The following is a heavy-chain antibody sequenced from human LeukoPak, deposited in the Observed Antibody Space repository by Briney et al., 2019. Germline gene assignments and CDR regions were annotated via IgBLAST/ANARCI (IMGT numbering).Heavy chain of an antibody. D-gene: IGHD2-2*01. Sequence: SETLSLTCAVYGGSFSGYYWSWIRQPPGKGLEWIGYIYYSGSTNYNPSLKSRVTISVDTSKNQFSLKLSSVTAADTAVYYCASSGPADDYYGMDVWGQGTTVTVSS. J-gene: IGHJ6*02. CDR1: GGSFSGYY. V-gene: IGHV4-59*01. CDR2: IYYSGST. CDR3: ASSGPADDYYGMDV.